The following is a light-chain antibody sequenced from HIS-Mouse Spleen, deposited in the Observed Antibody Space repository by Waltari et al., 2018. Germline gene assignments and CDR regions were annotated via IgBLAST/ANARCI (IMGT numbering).Light chain of an antibody. J-gene: IGLJ2*01. CDR2: EGS. CDR1: SSDVGSSNL. CDR3: CSYAGSSTVV. Sequence: QSALTQPASVSGSPGQSITISCTGTSSDVGSSNLVSWYQQHPAKAPNLMIYEGSKRPSVVSIRFSGSKSGSTASLTISGIQAEDEADYYCCSYAGSSTVVFGGGTKLTVL. V-gene: IGLV2-23*01.